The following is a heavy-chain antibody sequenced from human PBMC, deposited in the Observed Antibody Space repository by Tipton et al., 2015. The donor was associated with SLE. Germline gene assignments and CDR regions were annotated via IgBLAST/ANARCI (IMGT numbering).Heavy chain of an antibody. CDR2: INHSGST. D-gene: IGHD3-3*01. CDR1: GGSFSGYY. CDR3: ARVGFWSGYSIDYFDY. Sequence: LRLSCAVYGGSFSGYYWSWIRQPPGKGLEWIGEINHSGSTNYNPSLKCRVTISVDTSKNQFSLKLSSVTAADTAVYYCARVGFWSGYSIDYFDYWGQGTLVTVSS. J-gene: IGHJ4*02. V-gene: IGHV4-34*01.